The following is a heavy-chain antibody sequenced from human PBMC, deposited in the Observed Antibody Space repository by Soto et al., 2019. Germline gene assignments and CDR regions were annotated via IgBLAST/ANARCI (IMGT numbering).Heavy chain of an antibody. Sequence: QVQLVESGGGVVQPGRSLRLSCAASGFTFSSYAMHWVRQAPGKGLEWVAVISYDGSNKYYADSVKGRFTISRDNSKNTLYLQMNSLRAEDTAVYYCAREGPYGGYAPFGYWGQGTLVTVSS. D-gene: IGHD5-12*01. CDR2: ISYDGSNK. CDR1: GFTFSSYA. V-gene: IGHV3-30-3*01. J-gene: IGHJ4*02. CDR3: AREGPYGGYAPFGY.